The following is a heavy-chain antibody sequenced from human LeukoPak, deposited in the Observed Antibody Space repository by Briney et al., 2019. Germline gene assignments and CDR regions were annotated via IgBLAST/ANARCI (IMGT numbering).Heavy chain of an antibody. J-gene: IGHJ6*03. Sequence: SVKVSCKASGGTFSSYAISWVRQAPGQGLEWMGGIIPIFGTANYAQKFQGRVTITTDESTSTAYMELSSLRSEDTAVYYCARVPNPFTIFGVATPPQVHYYYYYMDVWGKGTTVTVSS. V-gene: IGHV1-69*05. CDR3: ARVPNPFTIFGVATPPQVHYYYYYMDV. CDR1: GGTFSSYA. D-gene: IGHD3-3*01. CDR2: IIPIFGTA.